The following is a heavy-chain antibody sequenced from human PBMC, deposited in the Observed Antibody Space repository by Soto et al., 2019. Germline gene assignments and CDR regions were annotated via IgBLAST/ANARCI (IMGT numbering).Heavy chain of an antibody. V-gene: IGHV4-59*01. CDR3: GRGGKTDLAYYYFGLEV. Sequence: PSETLSLTCTGSGDSINTYYWTWIRQPPGKGLEWIGYIYYSGSASYNPSLKSRVTISVDPSKNQFSLRLSSVTAADTAVYYCGRGGKTDLAYYYFGLEVWGQGTTVTVSS. J-gene: IGHJ6*02. CDR2: IYYSGSA. CDR1: GDSINTYY.